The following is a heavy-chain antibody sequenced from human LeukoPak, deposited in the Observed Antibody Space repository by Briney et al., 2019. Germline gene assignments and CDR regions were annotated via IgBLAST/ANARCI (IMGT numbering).Heavy chain of an antibody. Sequence: GGSLRLSCAASGFSFSDYAKSWVRQAPGKGLEWVSAISGSGGSTYYADSVKGRFAISRDDSKNTLYLQMNSLRVDDTAIYYCAKDLFPVVVVAAGFDCWGQGTLVTVSS. J-gene: IGHJ4*02. D-gene: IGHD2-15*01. CDR2: ISGSGGST. CDR3: AKDLFPVVVVAAGFDC. CDR1: GFSFSDYA. V-gene: IGHV3-23*01.